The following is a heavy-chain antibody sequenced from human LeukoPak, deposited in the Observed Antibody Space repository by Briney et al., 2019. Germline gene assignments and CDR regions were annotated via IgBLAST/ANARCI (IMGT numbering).Heavy chain of an antibody. CDR3: ARDRGEIKLRTKAGYFDY. V-gene: IGHV1-18*01. J-gene: IGHJ4*02. CDR2: ISAYNANT. Sequence: GASVKVSCKASGYTFTSYGISWVRQAPGQGREGRGWISAYNANTNSAHNLQCRVTMTTDTSTSTAYMELRTLRSDDTAVYYCARDRGEIKLRTKAGYFDYWGQGTLVTVSS. CDR1: GYTFTSYG. D-gene: IGHD4-23*01.